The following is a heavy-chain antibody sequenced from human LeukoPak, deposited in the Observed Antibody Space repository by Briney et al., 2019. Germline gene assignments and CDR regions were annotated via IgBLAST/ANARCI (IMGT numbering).Heavy chain of an antibody. D-gene: IGHD3-16*01. J-gene: IGHJ6*02. CDR1: GGSFSSSTYY. CDR2: IFYSGSP. CDR3: ARLTKMGAYYGTDV. V-gene: IGHV4-39*01. Sequence: SETLSLTCSVSGGSFSSSTYYWGWIRQPPGKGLEWIGSIFYSGSPYYNPSLQSRVTISVDTSKNQFSLKLSSVTAADTAVYYCARLTKMGAYYGTDVWGQGTTVTVSS.